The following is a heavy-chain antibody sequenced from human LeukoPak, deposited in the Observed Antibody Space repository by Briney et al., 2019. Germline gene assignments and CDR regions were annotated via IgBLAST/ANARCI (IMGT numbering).Heavy chain of an antibody. J-gene: IGHJ4*02. V-gene: IGHV1-2*02. D-gene: IGHD3-22*01. Sequence: GASVKVSCKASGYTFTGYYLHWVRQAPGHGLEWMGWINPNSGGTNYAQEFQGRVTMTRDTSISTAYMELSRLRSDDTAVYYCARFTSGYYGYFDYWGQGTLVTVSS. CDR1: GYTFTGYY. CDR2: INPNSGGT. CDR3: ARFTSGYYGYFDY.